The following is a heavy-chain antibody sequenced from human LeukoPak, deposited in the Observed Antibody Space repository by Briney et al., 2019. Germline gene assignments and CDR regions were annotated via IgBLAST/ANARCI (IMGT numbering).Heavy chain of an antibody. V-gene: IGHV4-30-2*01. Sequence: SGTLSLTCAVSGGSISSGGYSWSWIRQPPGKGLEWIGNIYHSGSTYYNPSLKSRVTISVDRSKSQFSLKLSSVTAADTAVYFCARGSQSRGSSWYFDYWGQGTLVTVSS. CDR1: GGSISSGGYS. CDR3: ARGSQSRGSSWYFDY. J-gene: IGHJ4*02. CDR2: IYHSGST. D-gene: IGHD6-13*01.